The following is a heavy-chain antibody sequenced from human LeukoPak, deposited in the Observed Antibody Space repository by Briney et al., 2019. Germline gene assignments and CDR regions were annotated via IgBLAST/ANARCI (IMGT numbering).Heavy chain of an antibody. CDR1: GFTFSSNW. D-gene: IGHD3-10*01. CDR3: TRDSGWKFDP. CDR2: IKPDGSEK. Sequence: GGSLRLSCAASGFTFSSNWMTWVRQAPGKGLEWVATIKPDGSEKYYVDSVKGRFTISRDNAKSSLYLQMNSLRVEDTAVYYCTRDSGWKFDPWGQGTLVTVSS. V-gene: IGHV3-7*01. J-gene: IGHJ5*02.